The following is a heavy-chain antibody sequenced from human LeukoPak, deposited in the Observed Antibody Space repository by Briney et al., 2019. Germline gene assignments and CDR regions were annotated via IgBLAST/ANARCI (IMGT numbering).Heavy chain of an antibody. V-gene: IGHV3-23*01. CDR3: AKGRGIGY. J-gene: IGHJ4*02. CDR1: GFTFSIYA. Sequence: GGSLRLSCAASGFTFSIYAITWVRQAPGKGLEWVSTISSNSDSTYYADSVKGRFTISRDNSKNTLYLQMNSLRAEDTAVYYCAKGRGIGYWGQGTLVTVSS. D-gene: IGHD3-16*01. CDR2: ISSNSDST.